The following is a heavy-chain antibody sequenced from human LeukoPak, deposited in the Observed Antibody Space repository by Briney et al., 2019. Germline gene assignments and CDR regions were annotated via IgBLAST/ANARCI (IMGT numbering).Heavy chain of an antibody. CDR1: GGSISSSSYY. J-gene: IGHJ5*02. V-gene: IGHV4-61*01. Sequence: SETLSLTCTVSGGSISSSSYYWSWIRQPPGKGLEWIGYIYYSGSTNYNPSLKSRVTISVDTSKNQFSLKLSSVTAADTAVYYCARDNLYYYDSSGHFSWFDPWGQGTLVTVSS. CDR2: IYYSGST. CDR3: ARDNLYYYDSSGHFSWFDP. D-gene: IGHD3-22*01.